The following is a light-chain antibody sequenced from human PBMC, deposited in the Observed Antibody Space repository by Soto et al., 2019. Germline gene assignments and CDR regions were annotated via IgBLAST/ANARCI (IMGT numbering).Light chain of an antibody. CDR1: TSDVGDYNF. CDR2: DVT. J-gene: IGLJ1*01. V-gene: IGLV2-11*01. Sequence: QSVLTQPRSVSGSPGQSVSISCTGTTSDVGDYNFVSWYQQHPGNAPKLMIYDVTKRPSGIPNRFSGSKSGNTASLTISGLQAEDEADYYCCSYAGTYTYVLGTGTKATVL. CDR3: CSYAGTYTYV.